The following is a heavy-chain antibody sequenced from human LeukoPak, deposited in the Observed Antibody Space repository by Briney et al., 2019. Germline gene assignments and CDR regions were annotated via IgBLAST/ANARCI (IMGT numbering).Heavy chain of an antibody. Sequence: SETLSLTCTVSGGSISGSSWSWIRQPPGRGLEWIGHIYHSGSATYNPSLKSRVTISVDTSKNQFSLKLGSVTAADTAVYYCARRHCSSTTCYFDYWGQGALVTVSS. D-gene: IGHD2-2*01. CDR3: ARRHCSSTTCYFDY. CDR1: GGSISGSS. CDR2: IYHSGSA. V-gene: IGHV4-59*08. J-gene: IGHJ4*02.